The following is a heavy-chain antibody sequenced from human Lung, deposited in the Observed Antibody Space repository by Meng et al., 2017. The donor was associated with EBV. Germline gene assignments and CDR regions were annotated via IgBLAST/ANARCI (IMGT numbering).Heavy chain of an antibody. CDR1: GGSTSSGGDS. CDR2: IYHSGST. CDR3: ARGITMVRGVPGHWFDP. V-gene: IGHV4-30-2*01. Sequence: QSQCLASGSGLVMPSQTLSLTCVVSGGSTSSGGDSWSWIRQPPGKGLEWIGYIYHSGSTYYNPSLKSRVTISVDRSKNQFSLKLSSVTAADTAVYYCARGITMVRGVPGHWFDPWGQGTLVTVSS. D-gene: IGHD3-10*01. J-gene: IGHJ5*02.